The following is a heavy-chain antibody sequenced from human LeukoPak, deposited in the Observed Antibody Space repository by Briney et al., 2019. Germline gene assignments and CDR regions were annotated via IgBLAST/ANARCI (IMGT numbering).Heavy chain of an antibody. Sequence: GESLKISCKGSGYSFTSYWITWVRQMPGKGLEWMGTIDPSDSYTNYSPSFQGHVTISADRSISTAYLQRSSLKASDTAMYYCAILYGDYPDYWGQGTLVTVSS. J-gene: IGHJ4*02. CDR2: IDPSDSYT. V-gene: IGHV5-10-1*01. D-gene: IGHD4-17*01. CDR1: GYSFTSYW. CDR3: AILYGDYPDY.